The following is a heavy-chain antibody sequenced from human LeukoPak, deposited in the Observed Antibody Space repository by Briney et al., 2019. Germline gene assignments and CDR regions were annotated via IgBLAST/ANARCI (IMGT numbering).Heavy chain of an antibody. J-gene: IGHJ4*02. V-gene: IGHV4-39*01. CDR3: ARLVDSSGYNPLTPSIYIDY. CDR2: IYYSGST. D-gene: IGHD3-22*01. CDR1: GGSISSSSYY. Sequence: SETLSLTCTVSGGSISSSSYYWGWIRQPPGKGLEWIGSIYYSGSTYYNPSLKSRVTISVDTSKNQFSLKLSSVTAADTAVYYCARLVDSSGYNPLTPSIYIDYGGQGTLVTVSS.